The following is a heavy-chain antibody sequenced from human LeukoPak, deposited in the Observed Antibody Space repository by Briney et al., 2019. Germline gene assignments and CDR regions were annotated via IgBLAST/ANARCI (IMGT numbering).Heavy chain of an antibody. D-gene: IGHD3-3*01. J-gene: IGHJ4*02. CDR1: GGSFSGYY. V-gene: IGHV4-34*01. CDR2: INHSGST. CDR3: ARGLKIIRRPFDY. Sequence: SETLSLTCAVYGGSFSGYYWSWIRQPPGKGLEWIGEINHSGSTNYNPSLKSRVTISVDTSKNQFSLKLSSVTAADTAVYNCARGLKIIRRPFDYWGQGTLVTVSS.